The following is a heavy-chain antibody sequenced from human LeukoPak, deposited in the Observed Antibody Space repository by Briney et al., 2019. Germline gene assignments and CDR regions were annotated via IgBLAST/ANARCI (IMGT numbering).Heavy chain of an antibody. CDR3: ARGKYCSGGSCLYYYYGMDV. CDR2: INPNSGGT. J-gene: IGHJ6*02. Sequence: ASVKVSCKASGYTFTGYYMHWVRQAPGQGLECMGWINPNSGGTNYAQKFQGWVTMTRDTSISTAYMELSRLRSDDTAVYYCARGKYCSGGSCLYYYYGMDVWGQGTTVTVSS. CDR1: GYTFTGYY. V-gene: IGHV1-2*04. D-gene: IGHD2-15*01.